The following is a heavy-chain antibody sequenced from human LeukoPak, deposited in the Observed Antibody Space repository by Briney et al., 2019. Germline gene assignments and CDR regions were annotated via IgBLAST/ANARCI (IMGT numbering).Heavy chain of an antibody. V-gene: IGHV3-23*01. CDR2: ISGSGDTT. CDR1: GFTFSNAW. J-gene: IGHJ3*01. D-gene: IGHD1-26*01. CDR3: AKLVGGLPFDL. Sequence: GGSLRLSCAASGFTFSNAWMSWVRQAPGKGLEWVSTISGSGDTTYYADSVKGRFTISRDNSKNSLYLQMNSLRVEDTALYYCAKLVGGLPFDLWGQGTVVTVSS.